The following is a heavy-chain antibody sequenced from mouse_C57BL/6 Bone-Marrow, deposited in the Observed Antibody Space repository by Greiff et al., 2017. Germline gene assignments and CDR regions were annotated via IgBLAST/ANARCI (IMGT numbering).Heavy chain of an antibody. V-gene: IGHV1-72*01. CDR1: GYTFTSYW. CDR2: IDPNSGGT. CDR3: ARELGSGGNYVDYAMDY. J-gene: IGHJ4*01. D-gene: IGHD1-1*02. Sequence: QVQLKQPGAELVKPGASVKLSCKASGYTFTSYWMHWVKQRPGRGLEWIGRIDPNSGGTKYNEKFKSKATLTVDKPSSTAYMQLSSLTSEDSAVYYGARELGSGGNYVDYAMDYWGQGTSVTVSS.